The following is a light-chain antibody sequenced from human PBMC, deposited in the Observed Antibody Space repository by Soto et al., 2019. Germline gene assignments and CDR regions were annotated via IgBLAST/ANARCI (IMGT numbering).Light chain of an antibody. J-gene: IGKJ1*01. CDR3: QQYNNWWT. Sequence: EIMMTQSPATLSLSPGERAALSCRATQSVSSSLAWYQQKPGQAPRLLIYGASTRATGIPARFSGSGSGTEFPLTINSLQSEDFAVYYCQQYNNWWTFGQGTKVDIK. V-gene: IGKV3-15*01. CDR1: QSVSSS. CDR2: GAS.